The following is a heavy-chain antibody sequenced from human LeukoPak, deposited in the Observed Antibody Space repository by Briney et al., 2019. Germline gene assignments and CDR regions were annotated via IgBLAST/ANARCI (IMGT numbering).Heavy chain of an antibody. J-gene: IGHJ4*02. V-gene: IGHV1-2*02. CDR2: ITPNSGGT. D-gene: IGHD4-23*01. CDR3: ARGKRYHGGNPGGY. Sequence: PRASVKVSCKVSGYTFTGYDMHWMRKAPGQGHDWMGWITPNSGGTNYAQKFQGRVTMTRDTSISTAYMELSRLRSDDTAVYYCARGKRYHGGNPGGYWGQGTLVTVSS. CDR1: GYTFTGYD.